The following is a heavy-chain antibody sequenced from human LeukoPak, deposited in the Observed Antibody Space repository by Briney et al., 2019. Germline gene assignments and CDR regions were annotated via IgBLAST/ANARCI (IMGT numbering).Heavy chain of an antibody. CDR2: ISGSGGST. Sequence: GGSLRLSCAASGFTFSSYAMSWVRQAPGKGLEWVSAISGSGGSTYYADSVKGRFTISRDNAKNSLYLQMNSLRAEDTALYHCAREYYGSGSYYSYYYYYYMDVWGKGTTVTISS. CDR1: GFTFSSYA. V-gene: IGHV3-23*01. D-gene: IGHD3-10*01. CDR3: AREYYGSGSYYSYYYYYYMDV. J-gene: IGHJ6*03.